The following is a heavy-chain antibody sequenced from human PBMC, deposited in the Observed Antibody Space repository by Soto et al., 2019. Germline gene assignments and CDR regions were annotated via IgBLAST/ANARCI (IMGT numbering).Heavy chain of an antibody. CDR1: GYTFTGYY. V-gene: IGHV1-2*04. J-gene: IGHJ3*02. Sequence: ASVKVSCKASGYTFTGYYMHWVRQAPGQGLEWMGWINPNSGGTNYAQKFQGWVTMTRDTSISTAYMELSRLRSDDTAVYYCAREIGYYGSGSNEAFDIWGQGTMVTVSS. CDR2: INPNSGGT. D-gene: IGHD3-10*01. CDR3: AREIGYYGSGSNEAFDI.